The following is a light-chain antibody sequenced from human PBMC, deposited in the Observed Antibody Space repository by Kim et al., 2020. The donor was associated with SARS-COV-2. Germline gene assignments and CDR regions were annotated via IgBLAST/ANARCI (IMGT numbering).Light chain of an antibody. J-gene: IGKJ1*01. CDR3: QQYYTYPLT. CDR1: QSMNSW. V-gene: IGKV1D-16*01. Sequence: DIQMTQSPSSLSASVGDRVTITCRASQSMNSWLAWYQQRPGKAPKPLIYDTSKLEAGVPSRFSGSGSGTDFTLTISSLQPEDFATYYCQQYYTYPLTFGQGTKVDIK. CDR2: DTS.